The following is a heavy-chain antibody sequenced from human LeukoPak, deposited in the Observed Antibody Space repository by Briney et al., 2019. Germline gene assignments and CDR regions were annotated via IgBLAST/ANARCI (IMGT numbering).Heavy chain of an antibody. CDR1: GYTFTSYG. CDR2: ISAYNGNT. CDR3: ARVSRGDYYDSSGYFDY. Sequence: ASVKVSCKASGYTFTSYGISWVRQAPGQGLEWMGWISAYNGNTNYAQKLQGRVTMTTDTSTSTAYMELRSLRSDDTAVYYCARVSRGDYYDSSGYFDYWGQGTLVTVSS. J-gene: IGHJ4*02. D-gene: IGHD3-22*01. V-gene: IGHV1-18*01.